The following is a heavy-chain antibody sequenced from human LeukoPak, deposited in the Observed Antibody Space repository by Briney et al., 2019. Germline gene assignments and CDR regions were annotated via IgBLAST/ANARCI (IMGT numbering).Heavy chain of an antibody. D-gene: IGHD6-13*01. CDR2: ISGSGGST. J-gene: IGHJ4*02. CDR1: GFTFSSYW. CDR3: AKGRQLVPHLFDY. V-gene: IGHV3-23*01. Sequence: GGSLRLSCAASGFTFSSYWMSWVRQAPGKGLEWVSAISGSGGSTYYADSVKGRFTISRDNSKNTLYLQMNSLRAEDTAVYYCAKGRQLVPHLFDYWGQGTLVTVSS.